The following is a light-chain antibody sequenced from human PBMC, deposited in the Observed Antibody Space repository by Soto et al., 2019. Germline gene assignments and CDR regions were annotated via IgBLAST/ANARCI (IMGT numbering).Light chain of an antibody. J-gene: IGKJ1*01. V-gene: IGKV1-33*01. Sequence: DIQMTQSPSSLSASVGDRVTITCQASQDISNYLNWYQQKPGKAPKLLIYDASNLETGVPSRFSGGGSGTDFTFTISSLQPEDFATYYCQQSYSTPPTFGQGTKVDIK. CDR1: QDISNY. CDR3: QQSYSTPPT. CDR2: DAS.